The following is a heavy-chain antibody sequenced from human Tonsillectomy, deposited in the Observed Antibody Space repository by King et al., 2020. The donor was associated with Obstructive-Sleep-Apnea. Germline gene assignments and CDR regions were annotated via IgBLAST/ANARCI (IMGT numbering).Heavy chain of an antibody. CDR3: AKVGLVGATPFDY. CDR2: IRYDGSGK. J-gene: IGHJ4*02. Sequence: VQLVESGGGVVQPGGSLRLSCAVSGFTFSSYGMHWVRQAPGKGLEWMTFIRYDGSGKYYADSVKGRFTISRDNSKNTLYLQMSNLRIEDTAVYYCAKVGLVGATPFDYWGQGTLVSVSS. CDR1: GFTFSSYG. V-gene: IGHV3-30*02. D-gene: IGHD1-26*01.